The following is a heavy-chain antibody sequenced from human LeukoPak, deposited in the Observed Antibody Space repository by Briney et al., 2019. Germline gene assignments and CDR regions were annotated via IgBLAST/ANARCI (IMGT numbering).Heavy chain of an antibody. D-gene: IGHD4-17*01. Sequence: GGSLRLSCAASGFTFSTFAMPWVRQAPGKGLEWVSTIGSSVGSTYYADSVKGGFTISRDNSKNTLYLQINILSAEVRAVHSFDKGEKHGDSDCWGQGTLVTVSS. CDR2: IGSSVGST. J-gene: IGHJ4*02. V-gene: IGHV3-23*01. CDR3: DKGEKHGDSDC. CDR1: GFTFSTFA.